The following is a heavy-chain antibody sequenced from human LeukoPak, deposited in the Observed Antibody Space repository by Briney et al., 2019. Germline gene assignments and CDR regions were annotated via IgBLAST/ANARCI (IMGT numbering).Heavy chain of an antibody. Sequence: PSGTLSLTCTVSGGSFSSYYWSWIRQPPGRGLEWIGYIYYSGTTNYNPSLKSRVTISVDTSKNQFSLKLSSVTAADTAVYYCARDPRSGGFDIWGQGTMVTVSS. D-gene: IGHD2-15*01. J-gene: IGHJ3*02. CDR3: ARDPRSGGFDI. CDR2: IYYSGTT. V-gene: IGHV4-59*01. CDR1: GGSFSSYY.